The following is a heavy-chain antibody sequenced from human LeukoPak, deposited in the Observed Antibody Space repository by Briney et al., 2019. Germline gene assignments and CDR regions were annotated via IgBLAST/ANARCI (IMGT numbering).Heavy chain of an antibody. J-gene: IGHJ4*02. CDR2: ISGSGANT. CDR3: AKRPSAYCFEGGCYFTY. CDR1: GFSVSSSYA. D-gene: IGHD2-21*01. V-gene: IGHV3-23*01. Sequence: GGSLRLSCAASGFSVSSSYAMSWVRQAPGRGLEWVSAISGSGANTYYADSVKGRFTISRDNAKDTLYLQMNTLRAEDTAVYYCAKRPSAYCFEGGCYFTYWGQGTLVIVSS.